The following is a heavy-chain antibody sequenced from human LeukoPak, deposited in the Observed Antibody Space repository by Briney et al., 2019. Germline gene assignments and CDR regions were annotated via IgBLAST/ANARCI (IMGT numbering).Heavy chain of an antibody. CDR2: ISGSGGST. CDR3: AKDGRAYTYGYWFDP. CDR1: GFTFSSYA. Sequence: GGSLRLSCAASGFTFSSYAMSWVRQAPGKGLEWVSAISGSGGSTYYADSVKGRFTISRDNSKNTLYLQMNSLRTEDTAVYYCAKDGRAYTYGYWFDPWGQGTLVTVSS. V-gene: IGHV3-23*01. J-gene: IGHJ5*02. D-gene: IGHD5-18*01.